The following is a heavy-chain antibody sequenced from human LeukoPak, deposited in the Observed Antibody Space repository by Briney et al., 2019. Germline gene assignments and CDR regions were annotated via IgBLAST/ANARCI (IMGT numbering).Heavy chain of an antibody. CDR3: AKDPSHKPEVLIDY. V-gene: IGHV3-23*01. CDR1: GFTFSSYA. J-gene: IGHJ4*02. CDR2: ISGSGGST. Sequence: QSGGSLRLSCAASGFTFSSYAMSWVRQAPGKGLEWFSAISGSGGSTYYADSVKGRFTISRDNSKNTLYLQMNSLRAEDTAVYYCAKDPSHKPEVLIDYWGQGTLVTVSS. D-gene: IGHD1-1*01.